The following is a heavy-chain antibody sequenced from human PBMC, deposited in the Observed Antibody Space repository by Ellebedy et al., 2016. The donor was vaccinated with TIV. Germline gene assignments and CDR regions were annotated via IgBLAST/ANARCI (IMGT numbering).Heavy chain of an antibody. CDR2: ISSGSSNL. V-gene: IGHV3-21*01. J-gene: IGHJ6*02. CDR1: GFTFKSYI. Sequence: GESLKISXTASGFTFKSYIINWVRQAPGKGLEWVSSISSGSSNLYYADSVKGRFSISRDNAKNSVYLQMNSLRADDTALYYCARGHYYGMDVWGQGTTVTVSS. CDR3: ARGHYYGMDV.